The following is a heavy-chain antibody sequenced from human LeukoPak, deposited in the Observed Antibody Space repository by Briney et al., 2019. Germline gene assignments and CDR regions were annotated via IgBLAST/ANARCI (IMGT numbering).Heavy chain of an antibody. CDR2: LKQDAYQT. J-gene: IGHJ4*02. Sequence: GGSLRLSCAASGFSFSSSWMAWVRQAPGQGLEWVANLKQDAYQTFYLESVKGRFTISRDDANNSLYLYMNSLRVEDTAMYYCARYRRSGLDHWGQGALVTVSS. CDR3: ARYRRSGLDH. D-gene: IGHD6-19*01. V-gene: IGHV3-7*03. CDR1: GFSFSSSW.